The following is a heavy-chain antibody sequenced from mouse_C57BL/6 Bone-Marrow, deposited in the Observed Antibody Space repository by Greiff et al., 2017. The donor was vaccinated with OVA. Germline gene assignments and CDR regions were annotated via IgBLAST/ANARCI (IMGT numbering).Heavy chain of an antibody. D-gene: IGHD1-1*01. V-gene: IGHV1-18*01. J-gene: IGHJ1*03. CDR2: INPNNGGT. CDR1: GYTFTDYN. Sequence: VQLKQSGPELVKPGASVKIPCKASGYTFTDYNMDWVKQSHGKSLEWIGDINPNNGGTIYNQKFKGKATLTVDKSSSTAYMELRSLTSEDTAVYYCARPIYYYGSSGWYFDVWGTGTTVTVSS. CDR3: ARPIYYYGSSGWYFDV.